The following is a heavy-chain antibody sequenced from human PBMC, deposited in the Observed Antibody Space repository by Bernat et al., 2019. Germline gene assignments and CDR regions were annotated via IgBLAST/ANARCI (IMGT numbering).Heavy chain of an antibody. V-gene: IGHV4-39*01. D-gene: IGHD3-3*01. CDR2: IYYSGST. CDR1: GGSISSSSYY. Sequence: QLQLQESGPGLVKPSETLSLTCTVSGGSISSSSYYWGWIRQPPGKGLEWIGSIYYSGSTYYNPSLKSRVTISVDTSKNQFSLKLSSVTAADTAVYYCARHGPYYDFWSGAQKTYPVWDYYFDYWGQGTLVTVSS. J-gene: IGHJ4*02. CDR3: ARHGPYYDFWSGAQKTYPVWDYYFDY.